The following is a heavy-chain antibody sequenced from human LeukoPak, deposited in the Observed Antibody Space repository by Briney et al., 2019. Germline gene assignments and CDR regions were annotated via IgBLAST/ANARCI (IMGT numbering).Heavy chain of an antibody. CDR1: GFTFGDYA. Sequence: GGSLRLSCAASGFTFGDYAMGWFRQAPGKGLEWLSFIKSKVYGETIEYAASVKGRFTISRDDSKSIAYLHMNSLETEDTAIYFCSRASCGVVVNMYYFDYWGLGTLVTVSS. CDR3: SRASCGVVVNMYYFDY. J-gene: IGHJ4*02. V-gene: IGHV3-49*03. CDR2: IKSKVYGETI. D-gene: IGHD2-21*01.